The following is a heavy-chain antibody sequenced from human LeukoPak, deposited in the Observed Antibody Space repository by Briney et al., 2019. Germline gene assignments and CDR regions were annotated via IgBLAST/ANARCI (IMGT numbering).Heavy chain of an antibody. V-gene: IGHV1-69*05. CDR1: GGTFSSYA. Sequence: SVKVSCKASGGTFSSYAISWVRQAPGQGLEWMGGIIPIFGTANYAQKFQGRVTITTDESTSTAYMELSSLRSEDTAVYYCARDLVLRGYTYGGLDYWGQGTLVTVSS. J-gene: IGHJ4*02. D-gene: IGHD5-18*01. CDR3: ARDLVLRGYTYGGLDY. CDR2: IIPIFGTA.